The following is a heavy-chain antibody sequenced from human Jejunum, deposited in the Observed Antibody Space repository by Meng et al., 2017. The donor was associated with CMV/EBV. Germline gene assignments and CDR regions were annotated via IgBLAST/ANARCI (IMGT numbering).Heavy chain of an antibody. Sequence: GFAFGDDGVSWVRQSPGKGLEWVAFTRYDGENKYYADSVKGRFTISKDNSKNMLFLHMTSLRPEDTAVYYCANFPSSAYYSEMDVWGQGTTVTVSS. CDR2: TRYDGENK. V-gene: IGHV3-30*02. J-gene: IGHJ6*02. CDR3: ANFPSSAYYSEMDV. CDR1: GFAFGDDG. D-gene: IGHD1-26*01.